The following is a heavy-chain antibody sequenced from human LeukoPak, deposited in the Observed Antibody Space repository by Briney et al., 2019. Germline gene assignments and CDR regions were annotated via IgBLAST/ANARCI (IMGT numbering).Heavy chain of an antibody. CDR1: GYTFTTYA. J-gene: IGHJ4*02. D-gene: IGHD3-9*01. Sequence: ASVKVSCKASGYTFTTYAMHWVRQAPGQRLEWMGWINAGNGNTKYSQKFQGRVTITRDTSITTAYMELSSLTSEDTAVYYCARETTIPPYYFDYWGLGSQVTVSP. CDR2: INAGNGNT. CDR3: ARETTIPPYYFDY. V-gene: IGHV1-3*01.